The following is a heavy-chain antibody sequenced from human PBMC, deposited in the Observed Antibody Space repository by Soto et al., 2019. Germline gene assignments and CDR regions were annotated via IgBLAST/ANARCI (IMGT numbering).Heavy chain of an antibody. D-gene: IGHD1-20*01. CDR3: ARDRGISGTKKHWFDP. CDR2: ISSSSSYI. J-gene: IGHJ5*02. CDR1: GFTFSSYS. Sequence: EVQLVESGGGLVKPGGSLRLSCAASGFTFSSYSMNWVRQAPGKGLEWVSSISSSSSYIYYADSVKGRFTISRDNAKNSLYLQMNSLRAEDTAVYYCARDRGISGTKKHWFDPWGQGTLVTVSS. V-gene: IGHV3-21*01.